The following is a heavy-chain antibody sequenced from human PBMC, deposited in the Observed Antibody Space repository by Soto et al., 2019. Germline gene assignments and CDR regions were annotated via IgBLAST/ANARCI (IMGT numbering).Heavy chain of an antibody. V-gene: IGHV3-48*01. J-gene: IGHJ6*03. D-gene: IGHD3-10*01. CDR2: ISSSSSTI. CDR1: GFTFSSYS. Sequence: PGGSLRLSCAASGFTFSSYSMNWVRQAPGKGLEWVSYISSSSSTIYYADSVKGRFTISRDNAKNSLYLQMNSLRAEDTAVYYCARDRGSGSWSGPNYYYYMDVWGKGTTVTVSS. CDR3: ARDRGSGSWSGPNYYYYMDV.